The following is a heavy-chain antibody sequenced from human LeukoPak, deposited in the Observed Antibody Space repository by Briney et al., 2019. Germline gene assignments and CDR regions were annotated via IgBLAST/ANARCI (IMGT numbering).Heavy chain of an antibody. CDR2: ISAYNGNT. D-gene: IGHD3-22*01. Sequence: ASVKVSCKASGYTFTSYGISWVRRAPGQGLEWMGWISAYNGNTNYAQKLQGRVTMTTDTSTSTAYMELRSLRSDDTAVYYCAREGGYGGYYYDSSGYYYPNYYYYGLDVWGQGTTVTVSS. CDR1: GYTFTSYG. CDR3: AREGGYGGYYYDSSGYYYPNYYYYGLDV. J-gene: IGHJ6*02. V-gene: IGHV1-18*01.